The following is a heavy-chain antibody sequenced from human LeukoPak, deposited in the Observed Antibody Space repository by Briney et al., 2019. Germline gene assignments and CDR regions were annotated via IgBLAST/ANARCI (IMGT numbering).Heavy chain of an antibody. V-gene: IGHV3-23*01. D-gene: IGHD6-13*01. Sequence: PGGSLRLSCAASRFTFSSYAMSWVRQAPGKGLEWVSAISGSGGTTYYADSVKGRFTISRDNSKNTLYLQMNSLRAEDTAVYYCAKSTIAARIAAAGFDYWGQGTLVTVSS. CDR1: RFTFSSYA. CDR3: AKSTIAARIAAAGFDY. J-gene: IGHJ4*02. CDR2: ISGSGGTT.